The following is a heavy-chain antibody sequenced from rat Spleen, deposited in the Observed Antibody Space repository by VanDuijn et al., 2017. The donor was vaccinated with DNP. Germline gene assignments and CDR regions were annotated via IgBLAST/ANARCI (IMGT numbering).Heavy chain of an antibody. D-gene: IGHD1-7*01. CDR2: ITSSGGST. J-gene: IGHJ2*01. CDR3: TSGLY. CDR1: GFTFSDSY. Sequence: EVQLVETGGGLVQPGRSLKLSCAASGFTFSDSYMAWVRQAPTKGLEWVAAITSSGGSTYYPDSVKGRFTISRDNAESIIYLYMDSLRSEDTATYYCTSGLYWGQGVMVTVSS. V-gene: IGHV5-20*01.